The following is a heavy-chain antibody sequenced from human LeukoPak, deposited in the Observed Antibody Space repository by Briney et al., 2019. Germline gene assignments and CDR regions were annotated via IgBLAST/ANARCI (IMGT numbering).Heavy chain of an antibody. J-gene: IGHJ4*02. Sequence: ASVKVSCKASGYTFTSYGISGVRQAPGQGLEWMGWISAYNGNTNYAQKLQGRVTMTTDTSTSTAYMELRSLRSDDTAVYYCARVSRRDGYNSPGYWGQGTLVTVSS. CDR3: ARVSRRDGYNSPGY. CDR1: GYTFTSYG. CDR2: ISAYNGNT. V-gene: IGHV1-18*01. D-gene: IGHD5-24*01.